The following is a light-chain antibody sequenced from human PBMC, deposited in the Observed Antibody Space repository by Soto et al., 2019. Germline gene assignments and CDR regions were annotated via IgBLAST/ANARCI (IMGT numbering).Light chain of an antibody. V-gene: IGLV2-8*01. CDR3: SSYAGRNNYV. J-gene: IGLJ1*01. CDR2: DVT. Sequence: QSALTQPPSASGSAGQSVTISCTGTISDVGGYNYVSLYQQYPGKAPKLMIYDVTKRPSGVPDRFSGSRSGNTASLTVSGLQSDDEADYYCSSYAGRNNYVFGTGTKVTVL. CDR1: ISDVGGYNY.